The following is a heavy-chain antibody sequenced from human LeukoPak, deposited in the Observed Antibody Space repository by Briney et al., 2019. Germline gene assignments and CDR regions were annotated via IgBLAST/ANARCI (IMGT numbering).Heavy chain of an antibody. J-gene: IGHJ4*02. Sequence: PGGSLRLSCAASGFTFSSYAMNWVRQAPGRGLEWVAVISYDGSNKYYADSVKGRFTISRDNSKNTLYLQMNSLRAEDTAVYYCATGYSGYDQLYYFDYWGQGTLVTVSS. CDR3: ATGYSGYDQLYYFDY. CDR2: ISYDGSNK. CDR1: GFTFSSYA. D-gene: IGHD5-12*01. V-gene: IGHV3-30*01.